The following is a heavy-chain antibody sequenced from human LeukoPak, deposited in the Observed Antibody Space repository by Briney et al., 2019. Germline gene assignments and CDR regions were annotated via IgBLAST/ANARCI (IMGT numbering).Heavy chain of an antibody. D-gene: IGHD2-2*01. CDR2: ISAYNGNT. V-gene: IGHV1-18*01. CDR1: GYTFTSYG. CDR3: ARVGGSPWVVPAARCDP. Sequence: GASVKVSCKASGYTFTSYGISWVRQAPGQGLEWMGRISAYNGNTNYAQKLQGRVTMTTDTSTSTAYMELRSLRSDDTAVYYRARVGGSPWVVPAARCDPWGQGTLVTVSS. J-gene: IGHJ5*02.